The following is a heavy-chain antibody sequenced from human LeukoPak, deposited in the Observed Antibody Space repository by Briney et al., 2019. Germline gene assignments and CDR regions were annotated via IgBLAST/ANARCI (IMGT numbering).Heavy chain of an antibody. D-gene: IGHD3-16*01. V-gene: IGHV1-18*01. CDR2: ISAYNGNT. J-gene: IGHJ4*02. CDR1: GYTFTSYG. Sequence: GASVKVSCKASGYTFTSYGISWVRQAPGQGLEWMGWISAYNGNTNYAQKLQGRVTMTTDTSTSTAYMELRSLRSDDTAVYYCAREENNYVWGSPYYWGQGILVTVSS. CDR3: AREENNYVWGSPYY.